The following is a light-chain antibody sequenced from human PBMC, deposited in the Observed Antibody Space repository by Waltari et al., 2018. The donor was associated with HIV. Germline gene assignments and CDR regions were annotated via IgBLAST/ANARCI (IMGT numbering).Light chain of an antibody. J-gene: IGLJ2*01. Sequence: QSVLTQPPSASGTPGQRVTISCSGSDSNMRNSFVYWYQQFPGTAPKLIIHRNNKRPSGVPDRFSGSRSGTSASLVISGLRSEDEADYHCAAWDDSLDGPVVFGGGTKVTVL. CDR2: RNN. CDR1: DSNMRNSF. V-gene: IGLV1-47*01. CDR3: AAWDDSLDGPVV.